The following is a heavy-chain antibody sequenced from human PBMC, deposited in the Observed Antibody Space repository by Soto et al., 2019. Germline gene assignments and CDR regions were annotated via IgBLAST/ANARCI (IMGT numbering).Heavy chain of an antibody. D-gene: IGHD7-27*01. CDR2: IYYTGST. Sequence: SETLSLTCTVSGGSISSSSYYWGWIRQPPGKGLEWIGSIYYTGSTNYNPSLKSRVTMSVDTSKNQFSLNLTSLTAADTATYYCARANWYSEYWGQGTLVTVSS. V-gene: IGHV4-39*07. CDR3: ARANWYSEY. CDR1: GGSISSSSYY. J-gene: IGHJ4*02.